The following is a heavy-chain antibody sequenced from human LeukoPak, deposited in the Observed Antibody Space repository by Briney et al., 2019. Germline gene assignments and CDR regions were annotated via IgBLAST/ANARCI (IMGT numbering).Heavy chain of an antibody. J-gene: IGHJ4*02. CDR2: ISTDGNFK. Sequence: SGGSLRLSCAASRFNFSTYGMHWVRQAPGKGLEWLAVISTDGNFKYLADSVKARFTISRDNSKSTVYLQMNSLRADDTAVYYCARGGIISHYDILTGPLDYWGQGTLVTVSS. CDR1: RFNFSTYG. D-gene: IGHD3-9*01. CDR3: ARGGIISHYDILTGPLDY. V-gene: IGHV3-30*03.